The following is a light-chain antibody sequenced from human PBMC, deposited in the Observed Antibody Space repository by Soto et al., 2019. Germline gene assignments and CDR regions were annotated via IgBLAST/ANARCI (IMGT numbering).Light chain of an antibody. Sequence: DIQMTQSPSTLSASVGERVTITCRASQSISSWLAWFQQKTGKAPKLLMYEASSLASGVPSRFSGSGSGPEFTLTISSLQPDDFATYHCQQYGNSLWTVAQGTTV. CDR1: QSISSW. CDR2: EAS. CDR3: QQYGNSLWT. J-gene: IGKJ1*01. V-gene: IGKV1-5*01.